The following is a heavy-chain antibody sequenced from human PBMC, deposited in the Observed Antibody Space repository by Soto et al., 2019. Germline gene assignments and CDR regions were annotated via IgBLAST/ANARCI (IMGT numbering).Heavy chain of an antibody. CDR1: GGTFSSYA. Sequence: SVKVSCKASGGTFSSYAISWLRQAPGQVLEWMGGIIPIFGTANYAQKFQGRVTITADKSTSTAYMELSSLRSEDTAVYYCARAKAAAATNWLDHWGQGTLVTASS. CDR2: IIPIFGTA. CDR3: ARAKAAAATNWLDH. V-gene: IGHV1-69*06. J-gene: IGHJ5*02. D-gene: IGHD6-13*01.